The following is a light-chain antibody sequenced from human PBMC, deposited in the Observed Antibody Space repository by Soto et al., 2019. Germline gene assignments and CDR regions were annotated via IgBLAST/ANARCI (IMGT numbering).Light chain of an antibody. V-gene: IGKV1-8*01. J-gene: IGKJ2*01. CDR3: QQYTTYPIT. CDR2: GAS. CDR1: QDLSSS. Sequence: AIRMTQSPSSFSASTGDRVTITCRASQDLSSSLAWYQQKPGNAPKLLIYGASTLQSGVPSRFSGGGSGADCTLTIDSLQSEDSATYYCQQYTTYPITFGQGTNLEIK.